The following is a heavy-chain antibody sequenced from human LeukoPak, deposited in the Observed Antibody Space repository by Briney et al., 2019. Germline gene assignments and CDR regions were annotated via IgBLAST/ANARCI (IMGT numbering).Heavy chain of an antibody. CDR2: IKQDGSEK. J-gene: IGHJ4*02. CDR1: GFTFSSYW. Sequence: QPGGSLRLSCAASGFTFSSYWMSWVRQAPGKGLEWVANIKQDGSEKYYVDSVKGRFTISRDNAKNSLYLQMNSLRAEDTAVYYCARDCRGYRAPYYFDYWGQGTLVTVSS. D-gene: IGHD2-15*01. V-gene: IGHV3-7*01. CDR3: ARDCRGYRAPYYFDY.